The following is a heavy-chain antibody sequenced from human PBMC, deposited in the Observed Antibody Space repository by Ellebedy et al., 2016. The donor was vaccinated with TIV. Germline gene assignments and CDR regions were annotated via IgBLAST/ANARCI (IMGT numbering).Heavy chain of an antibody. CDR3: AKGPFCNGGSCYPYDNSFPL. J-gene: IGHJ3*01. V-gene: IGHV3-23*01. CDR1: GFTFGNYA. CDR2: LSGTGASS. D-gene: IGHD2-15*01. Sequence: PGGSLRLSCEASGFTFGNYAMTWVRRAPGKGLEWVSTLSGTGASSYYADSVKGRFTISRDNSKNTLYLIMSSLRADDTAVYYCAKGPFCNGGSCYPYDNSFPLWGQGTMVTVSS.